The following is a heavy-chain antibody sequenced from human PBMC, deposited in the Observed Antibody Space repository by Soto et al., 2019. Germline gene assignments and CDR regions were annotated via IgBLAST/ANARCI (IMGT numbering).Heavy chain of an antibody. Sequence: SETLSLTCVVSSGSISSSNWWSWVRQPPGKGLEWIGEIYHSGSTNYNPSLKSRVTISVDKSKNQFSLKLSSVTAADTAVYYCARANYGDYDLDYFDYWGQGTLVTVSS. CDR2: IYHSGST. CDR1: SGSISSSNW. V-gene: IGHV4-4*02. J-gene: IGHJ4*02. CDR3: ARANYGDYDLDYFDY. D-gene: IGHD4-17*01.